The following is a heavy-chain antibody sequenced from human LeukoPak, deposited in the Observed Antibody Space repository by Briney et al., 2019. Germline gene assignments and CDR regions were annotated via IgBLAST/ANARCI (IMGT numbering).Heavy chain of an antibody. CDR1: GYTFTSYG. V-gene: IGHV1-18*01. Sequence: ASVKVSCKASGYTFTSYGIIWVRQAPGQGLEWMGWISAYNGNTNYAQKLQGRVTMTTDTSTSTAYMELRSLRSDDTAVYYCARDRRSAPGWVAFDIWGQGTMVTVSS. CDR3: ARDRRSAPGWVAFDI. CDR2: ISAYNGNT. J-gene: IGHJ3*02. D-gene: IGHD6-19*01.